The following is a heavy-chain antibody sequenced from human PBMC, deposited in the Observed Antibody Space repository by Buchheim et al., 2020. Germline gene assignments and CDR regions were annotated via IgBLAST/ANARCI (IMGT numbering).Heavy chain of an antibody. CDR3: ARLNSIAVAGLDY. CDR1: GGSFSGYY. D-gene: IGHD6-19*01. CDR2: INHSGST. Sequence: QVQLQQWGARLLKPSETLSLTCAVYGGSFSGYYWSWIRQPPGKGLEWIGEINHSGSTNYNPSLKSRVTISVDTSKNQFSLKLSSVTAADTAVYYCARLNSIAVAGLDYWGQGTL. V-gene: IGHV4-34*01. J-gene: IGHJ4*02.